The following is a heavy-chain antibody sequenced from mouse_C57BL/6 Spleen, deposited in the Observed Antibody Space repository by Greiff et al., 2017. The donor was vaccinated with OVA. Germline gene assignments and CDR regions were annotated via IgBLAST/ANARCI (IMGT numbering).Heavy chain of an antibody. CDR2: IDPSDSYT. D-gene: IGHD2-5*01. J-gene: IGHJ3*01. CDR1: GYTFTSYW. Sequence: QVQLQQPGAELVKPGASVKLSCKASGYTFTSYWMQWVKQRPGQGLEWIGEIDPSDSYTNYNQKFKGKATLTVDTSSSTAYMQLSSLTSEDSAVYYCAPYYRNPLFAYWGQGTLVTVSA. V-gene: IGHV1-50*01. CDR3: APYYRNPLFAY.